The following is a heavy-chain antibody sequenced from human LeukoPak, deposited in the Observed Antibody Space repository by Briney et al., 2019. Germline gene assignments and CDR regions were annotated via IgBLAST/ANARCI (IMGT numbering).Heavy chain of an antibody. J-gene: IGHJ3*02. CDR2: FYTSGST. V-gene: IGHV4-4*07. CDR1: GGSISSYD. D-gene: IGHD3-22*01. CDR3: ARDMRGISGTMIVVAPPAFDI. Sequence: PSETLSLTCTVSGGSISSYDWSWIRQPAGKGLEWIGRFYTSGSTNYNPVLMIRVTMSVDTSKNQFSLKLSSVTAADTAVYYCARDMRGISGTMIVVAPPAFDIWGQGTMVTVSS.